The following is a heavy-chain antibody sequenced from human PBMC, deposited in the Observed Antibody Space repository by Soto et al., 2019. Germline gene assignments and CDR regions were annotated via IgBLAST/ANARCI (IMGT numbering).Heavy chain of an antibody. V-gene: IGHV3-48*01. J-gene: IGHJ4*02. CDR3: ARDGLLDY. CDR1: GFTFSTYS. D-gene: IGHD5-18*01. Sequence: PGGSLRLSCAASGFTFSTYSLTWVRQAPGKGLEWISYISNTSTTIYYADSVKGRFTISRDNSKNTLYLQMNSLRAEDTAVYYCARDGLLDYWGQGTLVTVSS. CDR2: ISNTSTTI.